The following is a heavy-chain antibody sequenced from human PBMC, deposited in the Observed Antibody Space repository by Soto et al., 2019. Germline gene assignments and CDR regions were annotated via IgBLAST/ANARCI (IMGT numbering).Heavy chain of an antibody. CDR1: GFTFSSYG. D-gene: IGHD2-15*01. J-gene: IGHJ5*01. Sequence: PGGSLRLSCAASGFTFSSYGMHWVRQAPGKGLEWAAVEWFDGTNTYYADSVKGRFIISRDNSKNTLFLYMNSLRAEDTAVYYCARGPYTSRWSPGVDSWGQGTLVTVSS. V-gene: IGHV3-33*01. CDR3: ARGPYTSRWSPGVDS. CDR2: EWFDGTNT.